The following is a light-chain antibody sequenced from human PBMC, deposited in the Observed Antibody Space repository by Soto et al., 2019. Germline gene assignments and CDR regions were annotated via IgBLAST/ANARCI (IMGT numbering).Light chain of an antibody. J-gene: IGKJ1*01. V-gene: IGKV1-5*03. Sequence: DIQITQSPSTLSGSVGDRVTITCRAIQTISSWLAWYQQKPGKAPKILIYKASTLKSGVRSRFSCSGAGTECTRTISSLQPDDFATDYCQHYNSYSEAFGQGTKVDIK. CDR3: QHYNSYSEA. CDR2: KAS. CDR1: QTISSW.